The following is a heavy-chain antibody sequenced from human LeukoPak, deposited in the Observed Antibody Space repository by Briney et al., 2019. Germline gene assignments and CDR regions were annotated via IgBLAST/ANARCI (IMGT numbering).Heavy chain of an antibody. D-gene: IGHD3-10*01. Sequence: GGSLRLSCAASGFTFSSYSMNWVRQAPGKGLEWVSYISSSSSTIYYADSVKGRFTISRDNAENSLYLQMNSLRVEDTAVYYCARDRYYGSGSFDYWGQGTLVTVSS. CDR3: ARDRYYGSGSFDY. V-gene: IGHV3-48*01. J-gene: IGHJ4*02. CDR1: GFTFSSYS. CDR2: ISSSSSTI.